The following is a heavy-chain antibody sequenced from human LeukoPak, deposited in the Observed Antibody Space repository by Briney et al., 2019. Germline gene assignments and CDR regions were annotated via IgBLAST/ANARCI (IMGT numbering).Heavy chain of an antibody. J-gene: IGHJ5*02. CDR2: IIPIFGTA. Sequence: ASVKVSCKASGGTFSSYAISWVRQAPGQGLEWMGGIIPIFGTANYAQKFQGRVTITTDESTSTVYMELSSLRSEDTAVYYCARGYCSSTSCYGLFDPWGQGTLVTVSS. D-gene: IGHD2-2*01. V-gene: IGHV1-69*05. CDR1: GGTFSSYA. CDR3: ARGYCSSTSCYGLFDP.